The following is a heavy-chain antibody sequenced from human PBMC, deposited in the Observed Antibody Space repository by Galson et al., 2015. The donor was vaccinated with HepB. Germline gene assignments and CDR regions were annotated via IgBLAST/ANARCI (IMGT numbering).Heavy chain of an antibody. Sequence: SLRLSCAASGFTFSSYAMHWVRQAPGKGLEWVAVISYDGSNKYYADSVKGRFTISRDNSKNTLYLQMNSLRAEDTAVYYCARDHIVVVPAAIVYYYGMDVWGQGTTVTVSS. J-gene: IGHJ6*02. CDR3: ARDHIVVVPAAIVYYYGMDV. D-gene: IGHD2-2*01. CDR2: ISYDGSNK. CDR1: GFTFSSYA. V-gene: IGHV3-30*04.